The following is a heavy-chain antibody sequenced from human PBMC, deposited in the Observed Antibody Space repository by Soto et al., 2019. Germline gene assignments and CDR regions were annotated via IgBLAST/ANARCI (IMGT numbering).Heavy chain of an antibody. CDR1: GGSISSINYY. J-gene: IGHJ3*02. CDR3: LIGVRGAINIPPDVFDI. CDR2: VYHSGST. V-gene: IGHV4-39*01. D-gene: IGHD3-10*01. Sequence: PSETLSLTCAGSGGSISSINYYWGWIRQPPGKGLEWIGSVYHSGSTYYNPSLKSRVTIFVDTPKNQFSLNLTSVIAADTAVYYCLIGVRGAINIPPDVFDIWGHATMVPVSS.